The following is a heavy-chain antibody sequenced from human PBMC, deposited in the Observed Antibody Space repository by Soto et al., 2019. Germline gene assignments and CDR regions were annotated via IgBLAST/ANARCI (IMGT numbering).Heavy chain of an antibody. D-gene: IGHD2-15*01. Sequence: EVQLVESGGGLVKPGESLRLSCAASGFSFSSYTMNWVRQAPGKGLQLVSSITNRGTHTYSADSVNGRFTISRDNDKNSLYLQMNNLRAEDTAIYFCARAHEVAWFDSWGLGTLVTVTS. CDR3: ARAHEVAWFDS. CDR1: GFSFSSYT. V-gene: IGHV3-21*01. CDR2: ITNRGTHT. J-gene: IGHJ5*01.